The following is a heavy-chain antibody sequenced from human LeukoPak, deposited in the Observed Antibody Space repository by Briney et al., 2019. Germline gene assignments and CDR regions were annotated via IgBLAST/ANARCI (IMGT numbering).Heavy chain of an antibody. CDR3: AKGKTGRFLEWLLFDH. D-gene: IGHD3-3*01. J-gene: IGHJ4*02. Sequence: GGPLRLSCVASGFTFSSYAMSWVRQAPGKGLEWVLTISGSGGNTYFADSVKGRFTISRDNSKNTLYLQMDSLRADDTAVYYCAKGKTGRFLEWLLFDHWGQGTLVTVSS. CDR2: ISGSGGNT. V-gene: IGHV3-23*01. CDR1: GFTFSSYA.